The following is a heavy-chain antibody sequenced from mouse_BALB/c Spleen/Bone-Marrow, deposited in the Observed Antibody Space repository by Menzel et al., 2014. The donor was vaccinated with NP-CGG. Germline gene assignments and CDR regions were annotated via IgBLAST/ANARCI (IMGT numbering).Heavy chain of an antibody. CDR3: ARWEYYAMDY. Sequence: VHVKQSGAELVKPGASVKLSCTASGFNIKDTYMHWVKQRPEQGLEWIGRIDPANGNTKYDPKFQGKATIKADTSSNTAYLQLSSLTSEDTAVYYCARWEYYAMDYWGQGTSVTVSS. D-gene: IGHD4-1*01. CDR1: GFNIKDTY. V-gene: IGHV14-3*02. CDR2: IDPANGNT. J-gene: IGHJ4*01.